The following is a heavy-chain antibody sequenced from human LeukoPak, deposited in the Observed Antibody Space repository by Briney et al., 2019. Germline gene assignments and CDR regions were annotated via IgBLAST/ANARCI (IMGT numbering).Heavy chain of an antibody. J-gene: IGHJ4*02. Sequence: SQTLSLTCTVSGGSISSSSYYWGWIRQPPGKGLEWIGSIYYSGSTYYNPSLKSRVTISVDTSKNQFSLKLSSVTAADTAVYYCARQLGYCSSTSCYADKVDYWGQGTLVTVSS. D-gene: IGHD2-2*01. CDR2: IYYSGST. CDR3: ARQLGYCSSTSCYADKVDY. V-gene: IGHV4-39*01. CDR1: GGSISSSSYY.